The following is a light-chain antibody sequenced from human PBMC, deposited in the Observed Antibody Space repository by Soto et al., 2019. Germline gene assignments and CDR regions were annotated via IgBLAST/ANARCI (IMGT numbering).Light chain of an antibody. CDR2: GTS. CDR1: QTVRNNY. J-gene: IGKJ4*01. Sequence: EFVLTQSPGTLSLSPGERTTLSCRASQTVRNNYLAWYQQKPGQAPRLLIFGTSTRATGIPDRFSGSGSGTDFTLSISRLEPEDFAVYYCQQYASSPLLTFGGGTKVDNK. CDR3: QQYASSPLLT. V-gene: IGKV3-20*01.